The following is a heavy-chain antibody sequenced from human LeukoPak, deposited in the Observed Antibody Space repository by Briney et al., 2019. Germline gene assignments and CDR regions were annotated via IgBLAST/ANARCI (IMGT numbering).Heavy chain of an antibody. CDR3: AKGWITIFGVVIGAFDI. V-gene: IGHV3-23*01. J-gene: IGHJ3*02. Sequence: GGSLRLSCAASGFTFSTNAMSWVRQAPGKGLEWVSAISGSGGSTYYADSVKGRFTISRDNSKNTLYLQMNSLRAEDTAVYYCAKGWITIFGVVIGAFDIWGQGTMVTVSS. CDR1: GFTFSTNA. CDR2: ISGSGGST. D-gene: IGHD3-3*01.